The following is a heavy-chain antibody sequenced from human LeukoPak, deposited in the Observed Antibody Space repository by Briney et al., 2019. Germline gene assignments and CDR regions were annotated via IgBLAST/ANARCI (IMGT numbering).Heavy chain of an antibody. CDR1: GFTLSGFW. CDR2: IKQDGSEN. CDR3: TREDYGVDS. D-gene: IGHD3-16*01. V-gene: IGHV3-7*01. J-gene: IGHJ4*02. Sequence: GGSLRLSCAASGFTLSGFWMSWVRQAPGKGLEWVANIKQDGSENYYVDSVKGRFIISRDNARNSLYLQMNSLRAEDTAMYYCTREDYGVDSWGQGTLVTVAS.